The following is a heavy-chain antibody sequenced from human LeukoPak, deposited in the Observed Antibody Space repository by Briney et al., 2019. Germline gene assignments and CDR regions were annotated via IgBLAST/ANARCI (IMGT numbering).Heavy chain of an antibody. CDR2: ISRDGSNN. CDR3: AKVRVGTGHFDY. J-gene: IGHJ4*02. CDR1: GFTFSNYG. V-gene: IGHV3-30*18. D-gene: IGHD4-23*01. Sequence: GRSLRLSCAASGFTFSNYGMHWVRQAPGKGLEWVVVISRDGSNNNYADSVKGRFTISRDNSKNTLYLQMNSLRPEDTAVYYCAKVRVGTGHFDYWGQGTLVTVPS.